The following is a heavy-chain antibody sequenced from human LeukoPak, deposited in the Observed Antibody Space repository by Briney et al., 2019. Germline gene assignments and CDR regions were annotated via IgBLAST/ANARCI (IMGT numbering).Heavy chain of an antibody. V-gene: IGHV4-59*01. CDR3: ARGRMDYYGSGRQPNYYYYYMDV. CDR1: GGSISSYY. J-gene: IGHJ6*03. Sequence: SETLSLTCTVSGGSISSYYWSWVRQPPGKGLEWIGFVYYTGSTNYSPSLKSRVTISVDTSKNQFSLKLRSVTAADTAVYYCARGRMDYYGSGRQPNYYYYYMDVWGKGTTVTVSS. CDR2: VYYTGST. D-gene: IGHD3-10*01.